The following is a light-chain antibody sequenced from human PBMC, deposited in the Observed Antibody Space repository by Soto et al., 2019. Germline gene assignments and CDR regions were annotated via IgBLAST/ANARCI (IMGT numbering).Light chain of an antibody. CDR3: QQRSHWPPLT. CDR1: QTVSTS. Sequence: EIVLTQSPATLSLSPGARATLSCRASQTVSTSVAWYQQKPGHAPRLIMYDSSNRATGIPDRFSASRAGTDFTLTSDSLEPEYLGVYYCQQRSHWPPLTCGGGTKVEIK. CDR2: DSS. J-gene: IGKJ4*01. V-gene: IGKV3-11*01.